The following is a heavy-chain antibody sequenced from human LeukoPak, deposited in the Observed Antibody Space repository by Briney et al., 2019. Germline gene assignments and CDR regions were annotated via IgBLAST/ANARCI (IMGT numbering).Heavy chain of an antibody. V-gene: IGHV4-30-4*08. Sequence: PSQTLSLTCTVSGGSISSGDYYWSWIRQPPGKGLEWIGYIYYSGSTYYNPSLKSRVTISVDTSKNQFSLKLSSVTAADTAVYYCARVYCSSTSCYEDYWGQGTLVTVSS. J-gene: IGHJ4*02. D-gene: IGHD2-2*01. CDR2: IYYSGST. CDR1: GGSISSGDYY. CDR3: ARVYCSSTSCYEDY.